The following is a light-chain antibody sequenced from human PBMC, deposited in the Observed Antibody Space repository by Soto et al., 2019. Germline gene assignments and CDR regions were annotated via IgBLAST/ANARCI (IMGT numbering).Light chain of an antibody. CDR2: DVT. CDR3: GSITRSTTSV. J-gene: IGLJ1*01. CDR1: SSDVGGFEY. Sequence: QSVLSQPASVSGSPGQSITISCTGTSSDVGGFEYVSWYQHQPGKAPKLIIYDVTKRPSGVSNRFSASKSGNTASLTISGIQAEDEGDYYCGSITRSTTSVFGTGTKVTVL. V-gene: IGLV2-14*01.